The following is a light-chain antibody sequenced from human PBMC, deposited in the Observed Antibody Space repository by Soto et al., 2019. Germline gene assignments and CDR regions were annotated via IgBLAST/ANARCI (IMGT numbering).Light chain of an antibody. CDR2: DTS. Sequence: EIVMTQSPATLSVSPGERVTLSCRASQSVSRFLAWYQQRPGQAPRLLIYDTSTRATGVPARFSGSGSGTEFSLTISSLQPEDLATYFCQQANSFPLTFGPGTKVDLK. CDR1: QSVSRF. CDR3: QQANSFPLT. J-gene: IGKJ3*01. V-gene: IGKV3-15*01.